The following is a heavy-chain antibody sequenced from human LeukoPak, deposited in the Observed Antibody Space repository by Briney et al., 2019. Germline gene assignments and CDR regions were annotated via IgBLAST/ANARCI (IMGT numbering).Heavy chain of an antibody. Sequence: SETLSLTCTVSGGSISSYYWSWIRQPAGKGLEWIGRIYTSGSTNYNPSLKSRVTMSVGTSKNQFSLKLSSVTAADTAVYYCAREGCGGGTSCSDDAFDIWGQGTMVTVSS. D-gene: IGHD2-2*01. CDR3: AREGCGGGTSCSDDAFDI. J-gene: IGHJ3*02. CDR1: GGSISSYY. CDR2: IYTSGST. V-gene: IGHV4-4*07.